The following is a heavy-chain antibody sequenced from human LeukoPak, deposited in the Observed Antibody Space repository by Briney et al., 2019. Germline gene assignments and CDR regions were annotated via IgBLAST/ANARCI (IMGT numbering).Heavy chain of an antibody. J-gene: IGHJ6*01. D-gene: IGHD6-19*01. CDR3: ARDSSAPRSYYALDV. CDR1: GDSISDDSVNKNNW. V-gene: IGHV4-4*02. CDR2: VSLDGIT. Sequence: SETLSLTCVFSGDSISDDSVNKNNWLNWVRQAPGKGLEWIGDVSLDGITNYNPSLLGRVTISLDKSAKQVSLRLTSVTAADTAIYYCARDSSAPRSYYALDVWGQGTTVTVSS.